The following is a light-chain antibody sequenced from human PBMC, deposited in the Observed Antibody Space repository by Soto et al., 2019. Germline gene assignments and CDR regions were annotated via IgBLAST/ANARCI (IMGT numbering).Light chain of an antibody. Sequence: DIQMTQSPSTLSASIGDRATITCRASESIRTWLAWYQHKPGKAPKFLIYDASTLESGVPSRFSGSGSGTEFTLTISSLQPDDFATYYCQQYNNYPWTFGQGTKVEIK. CDR2: DAS. CDR1: ESIRTW. V-gene: IGKV1-5*01. J-gene: IGKJ1*01. CDR3: QQYNNYPWT.